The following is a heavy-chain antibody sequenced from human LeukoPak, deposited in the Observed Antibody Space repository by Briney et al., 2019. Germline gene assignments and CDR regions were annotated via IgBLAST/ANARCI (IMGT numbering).Heavy chain of an antibody. CDR1: GYSFTSYW. J-gene: IGHJ6*02. D-gene: IGHD5-18*01. V-gene: IGHV5-10-1*01. CDR2: IDPSDSYT. Sequence: GESLKISCKGSGYSFTSYWISWVRQMPGKGLEWMGRIDPSDSYTNYSPSFQGHVTISADKSISTAYLQWSSLKASDTAMYYCARHGRPDTAMDSNYYYGMDVWGQGTTVTVSS. CDR3: ARHGRPDTAMDSNYYYGMDV.